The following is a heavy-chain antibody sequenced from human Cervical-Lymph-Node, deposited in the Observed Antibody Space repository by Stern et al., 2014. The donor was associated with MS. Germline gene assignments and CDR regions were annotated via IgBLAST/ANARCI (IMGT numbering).Heavy chain of an antibody. V-gene: IGHV3-53*01. J-gene: IGHJ5*02. CDR1: GFTVSSSY. D-gene: IGHD6-13*01. CDR3: ARGDSSSWYLS. CDR2: INSDGST. Sequence: EVQLEESGGGLIQPGGSLRLSCAASGFTVSSSYMSWIRQAPGKGLEWVSLINSDGSTYYADSVKGRFTISRDNSKNTLYLQMNSLRAEDTAVYYCARGDSSSWYLSWGQGTLVTVSS.